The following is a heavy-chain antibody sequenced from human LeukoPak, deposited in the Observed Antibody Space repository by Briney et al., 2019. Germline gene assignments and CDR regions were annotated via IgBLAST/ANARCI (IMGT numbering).Heavy chain of an antibody. D-gene: IGHD6-13*01. J-gene: IGHJ5*02. V-gene: IGHV3-48*04. Sequence: PGGSLRLSCAASGFTFSSYSMNWVRQAPGKGLEWVSYISSSSSTIYYADSVKGRFTISRDNAKNSLYLQMNSLRAEDTAVYYCARDRWPSYSSSWSLVPWGQGTLVTVSS. CDR1: GFTFSSYS. CDR2: ISSSSSTI. CDR3: ARDRWPSYSSSWSLVP.